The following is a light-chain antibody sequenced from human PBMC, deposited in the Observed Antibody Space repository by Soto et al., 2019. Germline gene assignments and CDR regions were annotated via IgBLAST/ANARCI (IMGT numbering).Light chain of an antibody. CDR3: QQYYSYPPLT. J-gene: IGKJ4*01. V-gene: IGKV1-8*01. Sequence: AIRMTQSPSSFPASTGDRVTITCRASQGISSYLAWYQQKPGKAPKLLIYAASTLQSWVPSRFSGSGSGTDFTITISCLQSEDFATYYCQQYYSYPPLTFGGGTKVEIK. CDR1: QGISSY. CDR2: AAS.